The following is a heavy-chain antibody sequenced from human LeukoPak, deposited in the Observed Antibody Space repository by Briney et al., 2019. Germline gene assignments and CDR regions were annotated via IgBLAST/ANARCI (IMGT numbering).Heavy chain of an antibody. V-gene: IGHV3-23*01. D-gene: IGHD3-9*01. Sequence: GGSLRLSCAASGFTFGSYAMSWVRQAPGKGLEWVSAISGSGGSTYYADSVKGRFTISRDNSKNTLYLQMNSLRAEDTAVYYCAKQTGYYKDFDYWGQGTLVTVSS. J-gene: IGHJ4*02. CDR2: ISGSGGST. CDR1: GFTFGSYA. CDR3: AKQTGYYKDFDY.